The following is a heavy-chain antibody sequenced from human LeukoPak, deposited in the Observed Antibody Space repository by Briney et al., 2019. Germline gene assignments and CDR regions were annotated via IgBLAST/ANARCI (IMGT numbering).Heavy chain of an antibody. CDR3: ARYCSSTSCYATFDY. CDR1: GGSIGSSSYY. J-gene: IGHJ4*02. D-gene: IGHD2-2*01. V-gene: IGHV4-39*07. CDR2: IYCSGST. Sequence: SETLSLTCTVSGGSIGSSSYYWGWIRQPPGKGLEWIGSIYCSGSTYYNPSLKSRVTISVDTSKNQFSLKLSSVTAADTAVYYCARYCSSTSCYATFDYWGQGTLVTVSS.